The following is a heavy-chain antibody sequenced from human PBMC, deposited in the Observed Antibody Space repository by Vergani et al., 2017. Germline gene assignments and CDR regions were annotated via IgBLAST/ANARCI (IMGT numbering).Heavy chain of an antibody. V-gene: IGHV3-23*01. J-gene: IGHJ6*02. Sequence: EVQLLESGGDLVQPGGSLRLSCAASGFTFNHYAMNWVRQAPGKGLEWVSGISGSGGSTYYSGSVKGRFTISRDSSKNTLYLQMNSLSAGDTAVYYCAKANPGNSGYDYLDYYHAMDVWGQGTTVTVS. CDR2: ISGSGGST. CDR3: AKANPGNSGYDYLDYYHAMDV. D-gene: IGHD5-12*01. CDR1: GFTFNHYA.